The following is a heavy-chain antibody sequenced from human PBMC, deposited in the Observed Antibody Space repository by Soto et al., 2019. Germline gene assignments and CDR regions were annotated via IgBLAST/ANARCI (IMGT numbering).Heavy chain of an antibody. V-gene: IGHV4-39*01. Sequence: QLQLQESGPGLVKPSETLSLTCSVSDDSINSDKYYWGWIRQPPGKGLEWIGSIYYRGNAYYNPSLQSRFTISLEKSKRQFPLKLTSVTAAYSAVYFCARLEGLATISYYFDFWGPGALVTVSS. D-gene: IGHD3-9*01. CDR1: DDSINSDKYY. CDR3: ARLEGLATISYYFDF. J-gene: IGHJ4*02. CDR2: IYYRGNA.